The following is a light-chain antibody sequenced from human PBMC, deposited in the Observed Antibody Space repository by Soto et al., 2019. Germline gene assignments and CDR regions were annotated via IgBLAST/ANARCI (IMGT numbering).Light chain of an antibody. V-gene: IGKV3-20*01. CDR1: QYINTRL. Sequence: EIRLNQSPSTLSSFKGDRVTLSCRASQYINTRLSWYHHTPGQAPILLNEGSSNKATVIPSMFSGSCSRKFFTLTSSMQPHDFATYYCYQYSSYSCTFGQGTKVDIK. CDR2: GSS. CDR3: YQYSSYSCT. J-gene: IGKJ1*01.